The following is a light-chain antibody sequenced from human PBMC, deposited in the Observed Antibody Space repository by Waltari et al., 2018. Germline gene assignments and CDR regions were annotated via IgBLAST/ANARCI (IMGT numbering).Light chain of an antibody. Sequence: QSVLTQPPSLSAAPGQKVTISCSGNSSNIQYNFVSWYQQVSGTAPRLLIYDNRQRASGLPDRIPASKSGTSATLVITGLQTADEADYFCATWDNTLSAAVFGGGTKLTVL. CDR3: ATWDNTLSAAV. CDR1: SSNIQYNF. CDR2: DNR. J-gene: IGLJ2*01. V-gene: IGLV1-51*01.